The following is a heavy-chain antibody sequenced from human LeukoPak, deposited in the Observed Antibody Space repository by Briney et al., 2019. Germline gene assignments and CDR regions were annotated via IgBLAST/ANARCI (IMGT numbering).Heavy chain of an antibody. CDR2: INPNSGGT. D-gene: IGHD1-1*01. CDR1: GYTFTGYY. V-gene: IGHV1-2*02. J-gene: IGHJ6*03. CDR3: ARDKQLDWAHYHYCYMDV. Sequence: ASVKVSCKASGYTFTGYYMHWVRQAPGQGLEWMGWINPNSGGTKYAQKFQGRVTMTRDTSISTVYMELSRLRSDDTAVYYCARDKQLDWAHYHYCYMDVWGKGTTVTISS.